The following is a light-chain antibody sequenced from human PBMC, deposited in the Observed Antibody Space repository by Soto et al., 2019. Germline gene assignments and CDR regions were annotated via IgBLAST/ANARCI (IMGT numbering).Light chain of an antibody. V-gene: IGLV3-21*02. Sequence: SYELTQPPSGSVAPGQTGRITCGGNNIGGKSVHWYQQKPGQAPVLVVNDVSDRPSGIPERFYGSKSGNKATLTISRVEAVDEADYYCQVWDSSSDHVVFGGGTKRPVL. CDR1: NIGGKS. CDR2: DVS. CDR3: QVWDSSSDHVV. J-gene: IGLJ3*02.